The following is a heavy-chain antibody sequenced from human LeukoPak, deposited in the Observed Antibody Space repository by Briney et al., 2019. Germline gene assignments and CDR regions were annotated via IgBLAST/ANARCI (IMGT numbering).Heavy chain of an antibody. CDR3: ARVDDSSGYYGQSFDY. CDR2: INHSGST. CDR1: GGSFSGYY. J-gene: IGHJ4*02. D-gene: IGHD3-22*01. Sequence: SETLSLTCAVYGGSFSGYYWSWIRQPPGKGLEWIGEINHSGSTNYNPSLKSRVTISVDTSKNQFSLKLSSVTAADTAVYYCARVDDSSGYYGQSFDYWGQATLVTVSS. V-gene: IGHV4-34*01.